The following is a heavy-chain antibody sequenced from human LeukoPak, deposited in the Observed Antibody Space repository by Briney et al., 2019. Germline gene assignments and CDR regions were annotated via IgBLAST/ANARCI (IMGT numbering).Heavy chain of an antibody. J-gene: IGHJ4*02. CDR3: VKSDSSGYYPFYFDY. D-gene: IGHD3-22*01. Sequence: GGSLRLSCSASGFTFSTYAMHWVRKAPGKGLEYVSAISSNGGNTYYADSVKGRFTISRDNSKNTLYLQMSSLRAEDTALYYCVKSDSSGYYPFYFDYWGQGTLVTVSS. CDR1: GFTFSTYA. V-gene: IGHV3-64D*09. CDR2: ISSNGGNT.